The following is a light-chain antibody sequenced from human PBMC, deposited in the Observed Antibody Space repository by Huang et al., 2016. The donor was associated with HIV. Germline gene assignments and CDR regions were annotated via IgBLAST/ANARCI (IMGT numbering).Light chain of an antibody. CDR2: GAS. Sequence: EIVLTQSPDTLSLSPGERATVACRASQSVTRNYLAWYQQRPGQAPKLLIYGASTRATGIPDRFSGSGSGTDFTLTISRLEHEDFAVYYCQQFGSSPPYSFGQGTKLEIK. CDR3: QQFGSSPPYS. CDR1: QSVTRNY. J-gene: IGKJ2*03. V-gene: IGKV3-20*01.